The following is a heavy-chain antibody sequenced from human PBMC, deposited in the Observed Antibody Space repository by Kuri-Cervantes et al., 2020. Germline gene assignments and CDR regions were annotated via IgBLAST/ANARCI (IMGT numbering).Heavy chain of an antibody. CDR2: LSWNSGSI. CDR1: GFTFDDYA. J-gene: IGHJ5*02. CDR3: ARYGVAAALAWFDP. V-gene: IGHV3-9*01. D-gene: IGHD2-15*01. Sequence: GGSLRLSCAASGFTFDDYAMHWVRQAPGKGLEWVSGLSWNSGSIGYADSVKGRFTISRDNAKNSLYLQMNSLTAEDTAVYFCARYGVAAALAWFDPWGQGTLVTVSS.